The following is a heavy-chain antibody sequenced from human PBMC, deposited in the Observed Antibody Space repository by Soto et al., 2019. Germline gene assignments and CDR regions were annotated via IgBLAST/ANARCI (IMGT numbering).Heavy chain of an antibody. V-gene: IGHV3-30*18. D-gene: IGHD5-12*01. CDR2: ISYDGSNK. J-gene: IGHJ4*02. CDR1: GFTFSSYG. CDR3: AKDGDGYQH. Sequence: GGSLRLSCAASGFTFSSYGMHWVRQAPGKGLEWVAVISYDGSNKYYADSVKGRFTISRDNSKNTPYLQMNSLRAGDTAVYYCAKDGDGYQHWGQGTLVTVSS.